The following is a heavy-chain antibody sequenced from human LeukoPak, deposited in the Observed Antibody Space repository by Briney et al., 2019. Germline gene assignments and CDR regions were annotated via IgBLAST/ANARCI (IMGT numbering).Heavy chain of an antibody. CDR2: TRKKANSYTR. V-gene: IGHV3-72*01. CDR3: ARVLAVTWFDP. Sequence: PGGSLRLSCAASGFTFSDHYMDWVRQAPGKGLEWVGRTRKKANSYTREYAASVKGRFTISRDNSKNTLYLQMNSLRAEDTAVYYCARVLAVTWFDPWGQGTLVTVSS. J-gene: IGHJ5*02. D-gene: IGHD6-19*01. CDR1: GFTFSDHY.